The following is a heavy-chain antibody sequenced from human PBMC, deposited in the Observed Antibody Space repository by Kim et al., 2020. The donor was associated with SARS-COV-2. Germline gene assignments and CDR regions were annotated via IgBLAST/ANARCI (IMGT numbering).Heavy chain of an antibody. J-gene: IGHJ4*02. CDR1: GGSFSGYY. CDR3: AREGLRGN. CDR2: INHSGST. Sequence: SETLSLTCAVYGGSFSGYYWSWIRQPPGKGLEWIGEINHSGSTNYNPSLKSRVTISVDTSKNQFSLKLSSVTAADTAVYYCAREGLRGNWGQGNLVTVS. V-gene: IGHV4-34*01.